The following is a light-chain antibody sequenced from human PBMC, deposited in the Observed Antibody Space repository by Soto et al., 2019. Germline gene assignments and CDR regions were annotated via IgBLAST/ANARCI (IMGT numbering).Light chain of an antibody. CDR3: SSYTSTRTFV. J-gene: IGLJ1*01. CDR2: AVT. V-gene: IGLV2-18*02. Sequence: QSALTQPPSVSGSPGQSVTISCSGTSSDVGTYNRVSWYQQPPGTAPKLMIYAVTNQPSGVPDRFSGSKSGNTASLTISGLQAEDEADYYCSSYTSTRTFVFGTGTKLTVL. CDR1: SSDVGTYNR.